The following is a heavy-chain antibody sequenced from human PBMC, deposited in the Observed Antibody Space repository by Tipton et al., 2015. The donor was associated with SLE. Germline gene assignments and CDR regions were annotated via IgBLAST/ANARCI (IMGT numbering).Heavy chain of an antibody. CDR2: IHTSGAT. CDR3: GGGYCSATRCLWGY. CDR1: GDSIRRGSYY. J-gene: IGHJ4*02. Sequence: TLSLTCSVSGDSIRRGSYYWNWIRQPAGKGLEWIGHIHTSGATNNNPTLKSRVTITLDTSKNGFSLKLRFVTAADTAVYYCGGGYCSATRCLWGYWGQGTLVTVSS. D-gene: IGHD2-2*01. V-gene: IGHV4-61*09.